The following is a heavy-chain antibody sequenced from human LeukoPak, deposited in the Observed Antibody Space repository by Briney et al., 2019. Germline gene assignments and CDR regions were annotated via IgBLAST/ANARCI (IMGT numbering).Heavy chain of an antibody. CDR1: GGSISSSSYY. CDR3: ARDIDSSGYYYD. V-gene: IGHV4-39*07. J-gene: IGHJ4*02. D-gene: IGHD3-22*01. CDR2: IYYSGST. Sequence: SETLSLTCTVSGGSISSSSYYWGWIRQPPGKGLEWIGSIYYSGSTYYNPSLKSRVTISVDTSKNQFSLKLSSVTAADTAVYYCARDIDSSGYYYDWGQGTPVTVSS.